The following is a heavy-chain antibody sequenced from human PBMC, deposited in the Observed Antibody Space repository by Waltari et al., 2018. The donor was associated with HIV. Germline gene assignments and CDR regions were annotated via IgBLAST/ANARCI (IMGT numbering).Heavy chain of an antibody. J-gene: IGHJ4*02. V-gene: IGHV3-9*01. CDR3: AKSGYDSSGYYYPDY. Sequence: EVQLVESGGGLVQPGRSLRLSCAASGFTFDDYAMHWVRQAPGKGLEWVSGISWNSGSIGYADSVKGRFTISRDNAKNSLYLQMNSLRAEDTALYYCAKSGYDSSGYYYPDYWGQGTLVTVSS. CDR1: GFTFDDYA. CDR2: ISWNSGSI. D-gene: IGHD3-22*01.